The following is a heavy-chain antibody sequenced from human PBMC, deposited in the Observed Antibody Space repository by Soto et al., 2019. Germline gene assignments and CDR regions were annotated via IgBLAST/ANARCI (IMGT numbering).Heavy chain of an antibody. CDR3: ARRTTSRTNTFDI. CDR2: IYYSGTT. Sequence: QLQMQESGPGLVKPSETLSLTCIVSGGYINNNAYYWNWIRQSPQKGLEWIGSIYYSGTTYYNPSLRSRITISIDTSRNQFSLKLGSVTAADTAVYFCARRTTSRTNTFDIWGQGTMVIVSS. J-gene: IGHJ3*02. V-gene: IGHV4-39*01. CDR1: GGYINNNAYY. D-gene: IGHD1-1*01.